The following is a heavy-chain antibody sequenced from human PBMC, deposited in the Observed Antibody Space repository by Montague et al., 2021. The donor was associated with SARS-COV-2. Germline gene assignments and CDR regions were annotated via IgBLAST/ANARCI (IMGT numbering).Heavy chain of an antibody. J-gene: IGHJ5*01. V-gene: IGHV4-59*11. CDR3: ARAVSVRRAVNWFDS. Sequence: SETLSLTCTVSGGSMSDRYWAWIRQPPGKGLEWLGYIYYSGGINSNASLKSRVSMSVDTSKNQFSLKLTSVTAADTAVYYCARAVSVRRAVNWFDSWGQGTLVTVSS. CDR2: IYYSGGI. CDR1: GGSMSDRY.